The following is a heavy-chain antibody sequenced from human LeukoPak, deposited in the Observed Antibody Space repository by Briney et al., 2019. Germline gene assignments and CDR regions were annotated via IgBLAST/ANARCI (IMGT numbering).Heavy chain of an antibody. Sequence: GGSLRLSCAASGFTVSSNYMSWVRQAPGKGLEWVSVIYSGGSTYYADSVKGRFTISRDNSKNTLYLQMNSLRAEDTAVYYCAEGGYYYDSSGSRGDAFDIWGQGTMVTVSS. D-gene: IGHD3-22*01. CDR3: AEGGYYYDSSGSRGDAFDI. V-gene: IGHV3-53*01. CDR2: IYSGGST. J-gene: IGHJ3*02. CDR1: GFTVSSNY.